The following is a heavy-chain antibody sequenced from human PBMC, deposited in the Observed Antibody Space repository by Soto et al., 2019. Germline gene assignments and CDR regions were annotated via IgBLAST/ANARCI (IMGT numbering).Heavy chain of an antibody. CDR2: INPSGGST. CDR3: ARGDRITIFGGSPAQRAQRNNWFDP. Sequence: GASVKVSCKASGYTFTSYYMHWVRHAPGQGLEWMGIINPSGGSTSYAQKFQGRVTMTRDTSTSTVYMELSSLRSEDTAVYYCARGDRITIFGGSPAQRAQRNNWFDPWGQGALVTVSS. V-gene: IGHV1-46*03. CDR1: GYTFTSYY. D-gene: IGHD3-3*01. J-gene: IGHJ5*02.